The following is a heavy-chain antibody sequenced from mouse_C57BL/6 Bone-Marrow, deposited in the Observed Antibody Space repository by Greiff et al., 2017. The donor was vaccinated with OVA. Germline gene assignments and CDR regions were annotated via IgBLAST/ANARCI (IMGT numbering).Heavy chain of an antibody. J-gene: IGHJ2*01. D-gene: IGHD2-3*01. V-gene: IGHV7-1*01. Sequence: EVKVVESGGGLVQSGRSLRLSCATSGFTFSDFYMEWVRQAPGQGLEWIAASRNKANDYTTEYSASVKGRFIVSRDTSQSILYLQMNALRAEDTAIYYCARDADGFFDYWGQGTTLTVSS. CDR3: ARDADGFFDY. CDR2: SRNKANDYTT. CDR1: GFTFSDFY.